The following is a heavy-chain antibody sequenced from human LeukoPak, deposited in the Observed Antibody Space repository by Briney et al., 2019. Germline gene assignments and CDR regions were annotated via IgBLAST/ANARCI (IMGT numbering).Heavy chain of an antibody. CDR2: ITAYNGDT. D-gene: IGHD1-14*01. CDR3: ARDLRLEGGTIDY. V-gene: IGHV1-18*04. Sequence: ASVKVSCKASGYTFTSYYMHWVRQAPGQGLEWMGWITAYNGDTNYAQKFQGRVTMTTDISTTTAYMELRSLRSDDTAVYYCARDLRLEGGTIDYWGQGTLVTVSS. CDR1: GYTFTSYY. J-gene: IGHJ4*02.